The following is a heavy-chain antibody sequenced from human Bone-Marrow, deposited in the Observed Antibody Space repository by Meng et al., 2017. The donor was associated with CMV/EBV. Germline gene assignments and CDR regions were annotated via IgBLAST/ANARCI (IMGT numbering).Heavy chain of an antibody. J-gene: IGHJ4*02. CDR1: GYTFTSYY. CDR3: ASLGVTGTGDY. Sequence: ASVKVSCKASGYTFTSYYMHWVRRAPGQGLEWMGIINPSGGSTSYAQKFQGRVTMTRDTSTSTVYMELSSLRSEDTAVYYCASLGVTGTGDYWGQGTLVTVSS. V-gene: IGHV1-46*01. D-gene: IGHD3-16*01. CDR2: INPSGGST.